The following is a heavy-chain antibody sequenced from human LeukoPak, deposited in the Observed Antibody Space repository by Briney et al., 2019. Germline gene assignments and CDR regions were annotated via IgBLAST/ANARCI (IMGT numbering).Heavy chain of an antibody. CDR1: GGSISSSSYY. J-gene: IGHJ3*02. V-gene: IGHV4-39*01. D-gene: IGHD2-21*02. CDR3: ARHSTWHCPSGSSGDCYNTHAFDI. CDR2: IYYSGST. Sequence: PSETLSLTCTVSGGSISSSSYYWGWIRQPPGKGLEWIGSIYYSGSTYYNPSLKSRVTISVDTSKNQFSLKLSSVTAADTAVYYCARHSTWHCPSGSSGDCYNTHAFDIWGQGTMVTVSS.